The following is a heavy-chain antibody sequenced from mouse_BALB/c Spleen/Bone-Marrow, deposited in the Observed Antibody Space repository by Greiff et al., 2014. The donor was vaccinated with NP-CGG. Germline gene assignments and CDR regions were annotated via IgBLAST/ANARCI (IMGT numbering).Heavy chain of an antibody. Sequence: EVNLVESGEDLVKSGGSLKLSCAASGFTFSSYGMSWVRQTPDKRLEWVATITSGGRYTYYPDSVKGRFTISRDNAKNTLYLQMSSLKSEDTVMYYCARRGGEKDYFDYWGQGTTLTVSS. J-gene: IGHJ2*01. CDR3: ARRGGEKDYFDY. CDR2: ITSGGRYT. CDR1: GFTFSSYG. V-gene: IGHV5-6*01.